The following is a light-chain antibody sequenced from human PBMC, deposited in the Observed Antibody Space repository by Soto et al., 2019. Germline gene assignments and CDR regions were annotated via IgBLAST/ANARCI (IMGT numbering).Light chain of an antibody. CDR3: QQYANRPSTT. J-gene: IGKJ5*01. V-gene: IGKV3-15*01. CDR1: QSVSSN. CDR2: TSA. Sequence: EIVITQSPSTLSVSPGERATLSCRASQSVSSNVAWYQQKPGLAPRLLIHTSATRATGIPARFSGRGSGTFFTLTISGLQSEDFASYCCQQYANRPSTTFGQGTRLEIK.